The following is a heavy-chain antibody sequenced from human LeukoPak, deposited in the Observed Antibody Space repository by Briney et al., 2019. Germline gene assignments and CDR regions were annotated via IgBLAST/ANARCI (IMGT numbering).Heavy chain of an antibody. D-gene: IGHD6-13*01. CDR2: ISYDVSNK. J-gene: IGHJ4*02. V-gene: IGHV3-30*04. CDR3: AAPAGTNY. Sequence: PGRSLRLSCAASGFTFSSYAMHWVRQAPGKGREWVAVISYDVSNKYYADSVKGRFTISRDNSKNTMYLQMNSLIAEGTAVYYCAAPAGTNYWGQGTLVTVSS. CDR1: GFTFSSYA.